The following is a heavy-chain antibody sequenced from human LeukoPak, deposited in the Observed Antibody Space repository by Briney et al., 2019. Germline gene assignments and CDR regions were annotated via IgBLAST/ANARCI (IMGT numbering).Heavy chain of an antibody. V-gene: IGHV5-51*01. CDR1: EYTFTTYW. CDR2: IYPGDSDT. D-gene: IGHD2-15*01. Sequence: GESLKISCKVSEYTFTTYWIGWVRQMPGKDLEWMGIIYPGDSDTRYSPSFQGQVTFSADKSISTVYLQWSSLKASDTAMYYCARQEYCSGGSCYTWFDPWGQGTLVTVSS. CDR3: ARQEYCSGGSCYTWFDP. J-gene: IGHJ5*02.